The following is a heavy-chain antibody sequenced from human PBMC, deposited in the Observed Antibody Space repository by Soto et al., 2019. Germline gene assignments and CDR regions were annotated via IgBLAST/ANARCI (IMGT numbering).Heavy chain of an antibody. D-gene: IGHD3-22*01. CDR3: ARDRAGYYSHFVY. CDR1: RGAFTNYA. J-gene: IGHJ4*02. Sequence: ASVKVSCKALRGAFTNYAFSWVRQAPGQGLEWMGGIMPFFGSGNYAQKFQGRINITADESTSSVYLELTSLRSEDTAVYYCARDRAGYYSHFVYWGQGTLVTVSS. V-gene: IGHV1-69*13. CDR2: IMPFFGSG.